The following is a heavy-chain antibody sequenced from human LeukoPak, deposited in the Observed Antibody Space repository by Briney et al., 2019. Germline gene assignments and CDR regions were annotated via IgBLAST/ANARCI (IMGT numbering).Heavy chain of an antibody. Sequence: PSETLSLTCTVSGGSISSYYWSWIRQPPGKGLEWIGYIYYGGSTNYNPSLKSRVTISVDTSKNQFSLKLSSVTAADTAVYYCARLSAAPGAFDIWGQGTMVTVSS. CDR1: GGSISSYY. D-gene: IGHD6-13*01. CDR3: ARLSAAPGAFDI. CDR2: IYYGGST. J-gene: IGHJ3*02. V-gene: IGHV4-59*08.